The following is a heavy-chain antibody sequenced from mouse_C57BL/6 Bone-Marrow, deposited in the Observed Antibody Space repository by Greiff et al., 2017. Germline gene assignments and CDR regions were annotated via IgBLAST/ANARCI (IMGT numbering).Heavy chain of an antibody. Sequence: HVQLQQSGAELARPGASVKLSCKASGYTFTSYGISWVKQRTGQGLEWIGEIYPRSGNTYYTEKFKGKATLTADNSSSTAYMELRSLTSEDSAVYLCARRDSYYIDYWGQGTTLTVSS. J-gene: IGHJ2*01. CDR3: ARRDSYYIDY. CDR2: IYPRSGNT. CDR1: GYTFTSYG. V-gene: IGHV1-81*01.